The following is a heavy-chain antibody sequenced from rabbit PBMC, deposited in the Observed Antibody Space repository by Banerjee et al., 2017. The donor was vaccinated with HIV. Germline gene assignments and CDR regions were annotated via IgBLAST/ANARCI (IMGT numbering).Heavy chain of an antibody. J-gene: IGHJ6*01. V-gene: IGHV1S7*01. CDR1: GFDFSSYY. D-gene: IGHD1-1*01. CDR2: IYAGKGST. CDR3: ARGDIFSSSGYEPLWDL. Sequence: QQLEESGGGLVQPGGSLKLSCEASGFDFSSYYMSWVRQAPGKGLEWIGIIYAGKGSTDYASWVNGRFTISSDNAQNTVDLQMNSLTAADTATYFCARGDIFSSSGYEPLWDLWGQGTLVTVS.